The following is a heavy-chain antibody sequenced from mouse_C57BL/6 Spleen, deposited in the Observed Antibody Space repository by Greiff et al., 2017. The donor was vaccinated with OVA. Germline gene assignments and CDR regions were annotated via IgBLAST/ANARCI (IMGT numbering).Heavy chain of an antibody. CDR3: TDLTGTIVY. D-gene: IGHD4-1*01. CDR2: IRLRSDNYAT. V-gene: IGHV6-3*01. CDR1: GVTFSNYW. J-gene: IGHJ2*01. Sequence: EVKLMESGGGLVQLGGSMKLSCVVSGVTFSNYWMNWVRQSPEKGLEWVAQIRLRSDNYATHYAESVKGRFTISRDDSKSGVYLQMNNLRAEDTGVYYCTDLTGTIVYWGQGTTLTVSS.